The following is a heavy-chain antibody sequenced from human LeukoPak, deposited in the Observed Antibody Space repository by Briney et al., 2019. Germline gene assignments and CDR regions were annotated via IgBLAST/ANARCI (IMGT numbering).Heavy chain of an antibody. CDR1: GITFSSYS. CDR2: INHSGST. Sequence: PGGSLRLSCAASGITFSSYSMSWVRQAPGKGLEWIGEINHSGSTNYNPSLKSRVTISVDTSKNQFSLKLSSVTAADTAVYYCARTRTTVTNLVRYNWFDPWGQGTLVTVSS. J-gene: IGHJ5*02. D-gene: IGHD4-11*01. V-gene: IGHV4-34*01. CDR3: ARTRTTVTNLVRYNWFDP.